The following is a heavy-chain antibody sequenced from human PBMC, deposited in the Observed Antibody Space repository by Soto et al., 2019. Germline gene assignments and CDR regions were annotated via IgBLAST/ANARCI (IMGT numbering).Heavy chain of an antibody. Sequence: QVQLQQWGAGLLKPSETLSLTCAVYGGSFSGYYWSWIRHPPGKGLEWIGEINHSGSTNYNPSLKSRVTISVDTSKNQFSLKLSSVTAADTAVYYCARTGQLLKPFDYWGQGTLVTVSS. CDR1: GGSFSGYY. V-gene: IGHV4-34*01. CDR3: ARTGQLLKPFDY. J-gene: IGHJ4*02. CDR2: INHSGST. D-gene: IGHD2-2*01.